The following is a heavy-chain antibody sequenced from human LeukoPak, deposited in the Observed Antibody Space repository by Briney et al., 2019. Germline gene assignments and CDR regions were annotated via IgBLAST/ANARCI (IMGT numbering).Heavy chain of an antibody. CDR1: EFTFSNYA. V-gene: IGHV3-30-3*01. D-gene: IGHD3-10*01. CDR3: ARDRPGSGNIFDX. CDR2: ISDDGSNN. J-gene: IGHJ4*02. Sequence: GGSLRLSCAASEFTFSNYAMHWVRQAPGKGLEWVTTISDDGSNNFYADSMKGRFTISRDNSKNTLYLQMNSLRVEDTALYYCARDRPGSGNIFDXXXQGTLVTVSS.